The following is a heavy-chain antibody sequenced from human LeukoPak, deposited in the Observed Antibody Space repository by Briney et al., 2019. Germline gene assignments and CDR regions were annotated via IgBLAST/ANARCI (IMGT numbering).Heavy chain of an antibody. CDR2: INPSGTSA. V-gene: IGHV1-46*01. Sequence: ASVKITCKASGFTFICCYMHLMRQAPGQGLEWMGIINPSGTSATYAQKFQGRLTMTRDTATSTLYMELSSLTSEDTAVYFCARDQSTEDSAWWLETWGQGTLVTVSS. J-gene: IGHJ5*02. CDR1: GFTFICCY. D-gene: IGHD1-14*01. CDR3: ARDQSTEDSAWWLET.